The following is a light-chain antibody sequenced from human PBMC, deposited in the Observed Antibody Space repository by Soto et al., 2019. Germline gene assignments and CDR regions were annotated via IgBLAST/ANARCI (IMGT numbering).Light chain of an antibody. J-gene: IGKJ2*01. CDR1: QSIRNY. V-gene: IGKV1-39*01. CDR3: QQSYVSPHT. CDR2: AAS. Sequence: DIQMTQSPSSLSASVGDRVTVTCRASQSIRNYLNWYQQKPGKAPKLLIYAASSLKSGVPSRFSGSGSGTDFTRTIISLQPEDFAAYYCQQSYVSPHTFGQGTKLQ.